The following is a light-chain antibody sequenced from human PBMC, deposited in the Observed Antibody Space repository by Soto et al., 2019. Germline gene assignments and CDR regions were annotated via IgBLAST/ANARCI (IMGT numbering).Light chain of an antibody. J-gene: IGLJ1*01. CDR1: RSNVGAASD. V-gene: IGLV1-40*01. Sequence: QSALTQPPSVSGAPGQRVTISCSGSRSNVGAASDVYWYQQLPGTAPRLLISVNNKRPSGVPDRFSGSKSGTSASLAITGLRPEDEADYYCQSYDDTLSGSWVFGTGTRSPS. CDR2: VNN. CDR3: QSYDDTLSGSWV.